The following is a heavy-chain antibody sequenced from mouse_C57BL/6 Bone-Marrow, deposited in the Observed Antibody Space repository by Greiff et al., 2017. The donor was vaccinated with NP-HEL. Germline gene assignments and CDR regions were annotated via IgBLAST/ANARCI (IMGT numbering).Heavy chain of an antibody. D-gene: IGHD1-1*01. CDR2: IDPEDGET. J-gene: IGHJ2*01. CDR1: GFNFTDYY. CDR3: ARGGTVVYFDY. V-gene: IGHV14-2*01. Sequence: EVQVVEPGAELVKPGASVKLSCTASGFNFTDYYMHWVKQRTEQGLEWIGRIDPEDGETKYAPKFQGKATITADTSSNTAYLQLSSLTSEDTAVYYCARGGTVVYFDYWGQGTTLTVSA.